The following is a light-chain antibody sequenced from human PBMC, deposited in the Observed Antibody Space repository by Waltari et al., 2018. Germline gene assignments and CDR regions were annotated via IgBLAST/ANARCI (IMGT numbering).Light chain of an antibody. CDR1: SSNIGVNT. CDR2: TDN. CDR3: QTWDDSLNGVV. J-gene: IGLJ2*01. V-gene: IGLV1-44*01. Sequence: QSVLTQPPSASGTPGQTVTISCSGSSSNIGVNTVNWYQQLPGTAPKLLIYTDNLRPPGVPDRFSGSKSGTSASLAISGLQSEDEADYHCQTWDDSLNGVVFGGGTKLTVL.